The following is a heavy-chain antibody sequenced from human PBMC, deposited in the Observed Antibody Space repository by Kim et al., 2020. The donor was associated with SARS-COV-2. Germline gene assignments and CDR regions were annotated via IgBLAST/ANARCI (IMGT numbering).Heavy chain of an antibody. Sequence: GESLKISCAASGVTFSRYGMHWVRQAPGKGLEWVAVVSYDGSDEFYADSVKGRFTISRDNSKNTLSLQMSSLRVEDTAKYFCAKAARTGDSFGPGHYGMDVWGQGTIVTVSS. CDR1: GVTFSRYG. CDR2: VSYDGSDE. CDR3: AKAARTGDSFGPGHYGMDV. J-gene: IGHJ6*02. V-gene: IGHV3-30*18. D-gene: IGHD3-16*01.